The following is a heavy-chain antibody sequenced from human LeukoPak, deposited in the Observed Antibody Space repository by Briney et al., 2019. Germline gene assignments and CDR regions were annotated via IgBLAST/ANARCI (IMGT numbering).Heavy chain of an antibody. CDR1: GGSFSGYY. Sequence: PSETLSLTCAVYGGSFSGYYWSWIRQPPGKGLEWIGEINHSGSTNYNPSLKSRVTISVDTSKNQFSLKLSSVTAADTAVYYCAGLYCSGGSCYSDNWFDPWGQGTLVTVSS. J-gene: IGHJ5*02. V-gene: IGHV4-34*01. CDR2: INHSGST. CDR3: AGLYCSGGSCYSDNWFDP. D-gene: IGHD2-15*01.